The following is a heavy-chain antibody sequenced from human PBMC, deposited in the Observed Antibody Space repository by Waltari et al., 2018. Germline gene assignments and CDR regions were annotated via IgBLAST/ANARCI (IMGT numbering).Heavy chain of an antibody. CDR1: GYSISSGYY. Sequence: QVQLQESGPGLVKPSETLSLTCAVSGYSISSGYYWGWIRQPPGKGLEWIGSIYHSGSTYYNPSLKSRVTISVDTSKNQFSLKLSSVTAADTAVYYCAKGGYYYDSSEIDYWGQGTLVTVSS. J-gene: IGHJ4*02. D-gene: IGHD3-22*01. V-gene: IGHV4-38-2*01. CDR3: AKGGYYYDSSEIDY. CDR2: IYHSGST.